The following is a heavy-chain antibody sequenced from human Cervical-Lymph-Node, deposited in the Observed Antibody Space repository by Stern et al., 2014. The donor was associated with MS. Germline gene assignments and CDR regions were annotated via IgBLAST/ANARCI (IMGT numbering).Heavy chain of an antibody. CDR1: GYTFTSYA. V-gene: IGHV1-18*01. D-gene: IGHD7-27*01. CDR2: ISTYNRNT. J-gene: IGHJ4*02. Sequence: QVQLVQSGAEVKKPGASVKVSCKTSGYTFTSYAIGWVRQAPGQGLERMGWISTYNRNTNYSQRFQGRVTMTTDSSTSTAYLELRALRSDDTAMYYCARYLGKSGPPLDFWGQGTLVTVSS. CDR3: ARYLGKSGPPLDF.